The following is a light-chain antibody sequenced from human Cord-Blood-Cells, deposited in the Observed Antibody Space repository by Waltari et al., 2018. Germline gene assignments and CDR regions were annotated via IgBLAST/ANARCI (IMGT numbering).Light chain of an antibody. CDR3: QQYGSSRET. J-gene: IGKJ1*01. CDR2: GAS. CDR1: QSVSSSY. Sequence: EIVLTQSPGTLSLSPGERATLSCRASQSVSSSYLAWYQQKPGQAPRLLIYGASSRATGIPDRFSGSGSGTDFTLTISRLETEEFAVYYCQQYGSSRETFGQGTKVEIK. V-gene: IGKV3-20*01.